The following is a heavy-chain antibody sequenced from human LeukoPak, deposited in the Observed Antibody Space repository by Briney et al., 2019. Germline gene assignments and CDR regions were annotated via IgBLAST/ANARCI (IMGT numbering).Heavy chain of an antibody. D-gene: IGHD1-26*01. CDR3: ARGSELGPTTAFDY. CDR2: IWYDGGHK. CDR1: GFTFDTYG. J-gene: IGHJ4*02. V-gene: IGHV3-33*01. Sequence: GGSLRLSCAASGFTFDTYGMHWVRQAPGKGLEWVAVIWYDGGHKYYAGSVKGRFTVSRDNSQNTPYLQMNSLRADDTALYYCARGSELGPTTAFDYWGQGTLVTVSS.